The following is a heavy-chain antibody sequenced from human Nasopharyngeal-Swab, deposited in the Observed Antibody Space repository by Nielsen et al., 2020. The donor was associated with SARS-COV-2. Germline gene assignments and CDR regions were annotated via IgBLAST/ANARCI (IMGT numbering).Heavy chain of an antibody. CDR1: GGSLSSRSYY. Sequence: SEPLSLTCTVSGGSLSSRSYYWGWIRQPPGKGLEWIGGIYYSGSTYYNPSLKSRVTISVDTPKNQFALKLSSVTAADTAVYYCARISPRKDSSLDYWGQGTLVTVSS. V-gene: IGHV4-39*01. CDR3: ARISPRKDSSLDY. CDR2: IYYSGST. D-gene: IGHD6-6*01. J-gene: IGHJ4*02.